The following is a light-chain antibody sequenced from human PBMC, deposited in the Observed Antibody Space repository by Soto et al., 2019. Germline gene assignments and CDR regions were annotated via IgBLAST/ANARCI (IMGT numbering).Light chain of an antibody. Sequence: QSVLTQPPSASGTPGQRVTISCSGSSSNIGSNTVNWYQQLPGTAPKLLIYGNHRRPSGVPDRFSGSKSGTSASLAISGLQSEDEADYYCAAWDDSLNGPVFGGGTKVTVL. CDR2: GNH. J-gene: IGLJ2*01. CDR3: AAWDDSLNGPV. CDR1: SSNIGSNT. V-gene: IGLV1-44*01.